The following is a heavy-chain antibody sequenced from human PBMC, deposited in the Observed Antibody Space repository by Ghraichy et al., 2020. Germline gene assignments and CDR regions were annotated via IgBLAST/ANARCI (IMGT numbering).Heavy chain of an antibody. CDR1: GLSVSNNY. V-gene: IGHV3-53*01. J-gene: IGHJ4*02. Sequence: GGSLRHSCAVSGLSVSNNYMNWVRQAPGKGLEWVSVVYSGGSTYYADSVKGRFTISRDNSKNTLYLQMNSLRAEDTAVYYCARAYSGVFYYWGQGTLVTVSS. CDR3: ARAYSGVFYY. D-gene: IGHD1-26*01. CDR2: VYSGGST.